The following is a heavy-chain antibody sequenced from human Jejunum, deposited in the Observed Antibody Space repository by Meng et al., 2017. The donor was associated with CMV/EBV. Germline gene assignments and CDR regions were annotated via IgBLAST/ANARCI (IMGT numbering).Heavy chain of an antibody. D-gene: IGHD3-10*01. Sequence: TFDDYGMSWVGQAPGKGLEWVSGINWNGGSTGYADSVKGRFTISRDNAKNSLYLQMNSLRAEDTALYYCARDRVRGVIIALYGMDVWGQGTTVTVSS. V-gene: IGHV3-20*03. J-gene: IGHJ6*02. CDR3: ARDRVRGVIIALYGMDV. CDR2: INWNGGST. CDR1: TFDDYG.